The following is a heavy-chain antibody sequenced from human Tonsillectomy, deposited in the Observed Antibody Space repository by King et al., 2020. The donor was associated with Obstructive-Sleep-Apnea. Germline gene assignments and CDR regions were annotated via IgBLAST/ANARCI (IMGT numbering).Heavy chain of an antibody. Sequence: VQLVESGGGLVKPGGSLRLSCAASGFTFSDYYMSWIRQAPGKGLEWVSYISSSSSYTNYADSVKGRFTISRDNAKNSLYLQMNSLRAEDTAVYYCARDRHSSGWYNWNPLDYYYYYGMDVWGQGTTVTVSS. CDR2: ISSSSSYT. V-gene: IGHV3-11*06. J-gene: IGHJ6*02. CDR3: ARDRHSSGWYNWNPLDYYYYYGMDV. D-gene: IGHD1-20*01. CDR1: GFTFSDYY.